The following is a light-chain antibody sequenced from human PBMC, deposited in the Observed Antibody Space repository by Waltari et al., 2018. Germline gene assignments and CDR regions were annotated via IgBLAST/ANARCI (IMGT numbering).Light chain of an antibody. J-gene: IGKJ1*01. CDR2: DDT. V-gene: IGKV3-11*01. CDR3: QQRNTWWT. Sequence: EIVLTQSPATLSLSPGERATLSCRASQSVGSYLAWYQQRPGQAPRLLISDDTNRATGSPARFSGSGSETDFTLTISSLEPEDFAVYYCQQRNTWWTFGQGTKVEIK. CDR1: QSVGSY.